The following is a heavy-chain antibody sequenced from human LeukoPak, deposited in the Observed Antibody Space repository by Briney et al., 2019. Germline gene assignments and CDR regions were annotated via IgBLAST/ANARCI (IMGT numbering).Heavy chain of an antibody. CDR2: IYHSGST. CDR3: ARGGNGWYQDS. J-gene: IGHJ4*02. CDR1: GYSISSGYY. D-gene: IGHD6-19*01. Sequence: PSETLSLTCTVSGYSISSGYYWGWIRQPPGKGLEWIGSIYHSGSTYYNPSLKSRLTISVDTSKNQVSLKLSSVTAADTAVYYCARGGNGWYQDSWGQGTLVTVSS. V-gene: IGHV4-38-2*02.